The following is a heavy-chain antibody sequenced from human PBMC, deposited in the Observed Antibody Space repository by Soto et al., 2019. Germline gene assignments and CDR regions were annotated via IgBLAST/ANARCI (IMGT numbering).Heavy chain of an antibody. Sequence: SETVSLTCTVSGGSISSSSYYWGWILHPPGKGLEWIGSIYYSGSTYYNPSLKSRVTISVETSKNQFSLKLSSVTAADTAVCYCSRLELPYYYYYYMDVWAKGTTVTVSS. D-gene: IGHD1-7*01. J-gene: IGHJ6*03. CDR3: SRLELPYYYYYYMDV. CDR2: IYYSGST. CDR1: GGSISSSSYY. V-gene: IGHV4-39*01.